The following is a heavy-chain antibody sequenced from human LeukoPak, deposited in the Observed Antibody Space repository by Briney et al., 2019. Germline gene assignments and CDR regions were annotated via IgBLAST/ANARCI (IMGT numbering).Heavy chain of an antibody. J-gene: IGHJ4*02. D-gene: IGHD6-13*01. CDR2: IYPGDSDT. V-gene: IGHV5-51*01. Sequence: GESLKISCKSSGYSYTSYWIGWVRQMPGKGLEWMGIIYPGDSDTRYSPSFQGQVTISADKSISTAYLQWSSLKASDTAMYYCARSSSSWHNDYWGQGTLVTVSS. CDR3: ARSSSSWHNDY. CDR1: GYSYTSYW.